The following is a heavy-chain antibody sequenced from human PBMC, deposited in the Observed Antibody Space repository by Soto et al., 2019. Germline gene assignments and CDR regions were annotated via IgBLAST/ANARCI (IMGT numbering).Heavy chain of an antibody. J-gene: IGHJ5*02. CDR2: INPDNGNT. Sequence: SVKVSCKASGYTFTIYTMNLVLQAPGQRLEWMGWINPDNGNTKSSQKFQDRVIITRDTSASTAYMDLSSLRSEDTAVYYCARGIATGQLDPWGQGTLVTVSS. CDR3: ARGIATGQLDP. D-gene: IGHD2-15*01. V-gene: IGHV1-3*01. CDR1: GYTFTIYT.